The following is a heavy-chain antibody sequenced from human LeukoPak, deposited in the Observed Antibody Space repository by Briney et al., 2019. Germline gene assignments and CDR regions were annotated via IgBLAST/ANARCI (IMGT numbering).Heavy chain of an antibody. CDR2: IYTSGST. CDR1: GGSISSYY. Sequence: SETLSLTCTVSGGSISSYYWSWIRQPPGKGLEWIEYIYTSGSTNYNPSLKSRVTISVDTSKNQFSLKLSSVTAADTAVYYCARLSGSDSAPNYYYYYMDVWGKGTTVTVSS. D-gene: IGHD3-10*01. V-gene: IGHV4-4*09. CDR3: ARLSGSDSAPNYYYYYMDV. J-gene: IGHJ6*03.